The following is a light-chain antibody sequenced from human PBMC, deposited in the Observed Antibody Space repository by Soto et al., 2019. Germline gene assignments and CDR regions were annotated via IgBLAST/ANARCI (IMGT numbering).Light chain of an antibody. CDR1: QTISGW. CDR2: DAS. CDR3: QQTYNLPRT. V-gene: IGKV1-5*01. Sequence: DIQMTQSPSTLSASVGDTVTITCRASQTISGWLAWYQQRPGKAPNLLIFDASTLESGVPARFSGSGSGTDFTLTISNMQREDFATYYCQQTYNLPRTFGQGTKVDIK. J-gene: IGKJ1*01.